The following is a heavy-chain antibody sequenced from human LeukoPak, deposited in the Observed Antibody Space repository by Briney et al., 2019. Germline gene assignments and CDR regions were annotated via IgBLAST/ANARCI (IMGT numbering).Heavy chain of an antibody. CDR1: GGSISSYY. V-gene: IGHV4-59*01. D-gene: IGHD3-10*01. CDR3: ARELFGGPTYQHAFDI. J-gene: IGHJ3*02. Sequence: SETLSLTCTVSGGSISSYYWSWIRQPPGKGLEWIGYIYYSGSTNYNPSLKSRVTISVDASKNQFSLKLSSVTAADTAVYYCARELFGGPTYQHAFDIWGQGTMVTVSS. CDR2: IYYSGST.